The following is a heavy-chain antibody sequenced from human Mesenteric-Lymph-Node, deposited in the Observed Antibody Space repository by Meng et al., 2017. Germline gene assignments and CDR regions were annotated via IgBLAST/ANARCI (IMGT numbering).Heavy chain of an antibody. CDR1: GFTLYDYW. D-gene: IGHD5/OR15-5a*01. CDR3: AREAIVSTTDDAFDV. V-gene: IGHV3-7*01. Sequence: GGSLRPSCAASGFTLYDYWMSWVRQAPGKGLEWVANIKQDRSEKYYVYYVDSVKGRFTISRDNAKNSLYLQMNSLRAEDTAVYYCAREAIVSTTDDAFDVWGQGTMVTVSS. J-gene: IGHJ3*01. CDR2: IKQDRSEKYYV.